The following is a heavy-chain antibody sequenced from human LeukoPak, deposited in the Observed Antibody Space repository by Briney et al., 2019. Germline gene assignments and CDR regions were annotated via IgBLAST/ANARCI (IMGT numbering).Heavy chain of an antibody. CDR2: IYYSGST. V-gene: IGHV4-61*01. CDR1: GGSVSIGSYY. CDR3: ASYSYYYDSSGYFDY. J-gene: IGHJ4*02. D-gene: IGHD3-22*01. Sequence: SETLSLTCTVSGGSVSIGSYYWSWIRQPPGKGLEWIGYIYYSGSTNYNPSLKSRVTISVDTSKNQFSLKLSSVTAADTAVYYCASYSYYYDSSGYFDYWGQGTLVTVSS.